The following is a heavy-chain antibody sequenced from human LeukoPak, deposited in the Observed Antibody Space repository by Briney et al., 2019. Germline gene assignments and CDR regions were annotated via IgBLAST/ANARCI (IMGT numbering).Heavy chain of an antibody. CDR1: GFTFSSYA. V-gene: IGHV3-21*01. CDR3: ARDIVHCGGDCYPGRGFDY. D-gene: IGHD2-21*02. CDR2: ISSGSTYM. Sequence: GGSLRLSCAASGFTFSSYAMNWVRQAPGKGLEWVSYISSGSTYMYYADSLKGRFTISRDNAKSSLYLQMNSLRAEDTAMYYCARDIVHCGGDCYPGRGFDYWGQGTLVTVSS. J-gene: IGHJ4*02.